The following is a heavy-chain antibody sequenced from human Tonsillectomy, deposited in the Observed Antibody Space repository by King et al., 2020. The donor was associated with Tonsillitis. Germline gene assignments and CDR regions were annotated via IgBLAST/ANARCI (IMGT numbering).Heavy chain of an antibody. CDR3: ARLTYDTSDYYSGGRPRSWFDP. V-gene: IGHV5-51*01. J-gene: IGHJ5*02. Sequence: QLVQSGADVKKPGESLKISCKGSGYSFTRYWIGWVRQMPGKGLEWMGIIYPGDSDSRYSPSFQGQVTISADKSISNAYLQWSSLKASDTAMYYCARLTYDTSDYYSGGRPRSWFDPWGQGTLVTVSS. D-gene: IGHD3-22*01. CDR2: IYPGDSDS. CDR1: GYSFTRYW.